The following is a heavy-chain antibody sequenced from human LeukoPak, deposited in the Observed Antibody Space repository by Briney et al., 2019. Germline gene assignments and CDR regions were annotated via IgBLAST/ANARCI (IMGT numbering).Heavy chain of an antibody. J-gene: IGHJ4*02. V-gene: IGHV3-49*04. CDR2: IRSKAYGGTT. CDR3: TSTLLWFGEPTVDYFDY. D-gene: IGHD3-10*01. CDR1: GFTFGDYA. Sequence: GGSLRLCCTASGFTFGDYAMSWVRQAPGKGLEWVGFIRSKAYGGTTEYAASVKGRFTISRDDSKSIAYLQMNSLKTEDTAVYYCTSTLLWFGEPTVDYFDYWGQGTLVTVSS.